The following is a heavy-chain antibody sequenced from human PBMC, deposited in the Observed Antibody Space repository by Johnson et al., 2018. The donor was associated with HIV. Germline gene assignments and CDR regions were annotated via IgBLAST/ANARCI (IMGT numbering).Heavy chain of an antibody. CDR2: ISYDGSHK. CDR3: ARHGTTVVTRGAFDI. V-gene: IGHV3-30-3*01. J-gene: IGHJ3*02. CDR1: GFTFSTYA. Sequence: QVQLVESGGGVVQPGRSLRLSCAASGFTFSTYAMHWVRQAPGKGLEWVAVISYDGSHKYYADSVKGRFTISRDNSKNTLYLQLSSLRSEDTAVYYCARHGTTVVTRGAFDIWGQGTMVTVSS. D-gene: IGHD4-23*01.